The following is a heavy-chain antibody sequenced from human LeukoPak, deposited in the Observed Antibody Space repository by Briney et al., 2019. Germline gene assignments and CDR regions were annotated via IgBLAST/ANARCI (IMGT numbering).Heavy chain of an antibody. D-gene: IGHD3-3*01. V-gene: IGHV3-74*01. Sequence: PGGSLTLSCAAFGFTFSSYGMHWARQAPGKGRVLVSRINSDGSTTSYMDSVKGRFTISRDNAKNTVYLQMNSLRADDTAVYYCSRTLFGMVNYWGQGTLVIVSS. J-gene: IGHJ4*02. CDR1: GFTFSSYG. CDR2: INSDGSTT. CDR3: SRTLFGMVNY.